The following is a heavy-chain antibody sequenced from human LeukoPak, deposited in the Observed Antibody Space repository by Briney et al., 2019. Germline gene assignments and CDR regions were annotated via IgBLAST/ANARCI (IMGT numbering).Heavy chain of an antibody. CDR1: GFTFSSYA. CDR2: ISGSGGST. V-gene: IGHV3-23*01. D-gene: IGHD3-22*01. Sequence: GGSLRLSCAASGFTFSSYAMSWVRQAPGKGLEWVSAISGSGGSTYYADSVKGRFTISRDNSKNTLYLQMNSLRAEGTAVYYCAKADYYDSSGYLYAFDIWGQGTMVTVSS. J-gene: IGHJ3*02. CDR3: AKADYYDSSGYLYAFDI.